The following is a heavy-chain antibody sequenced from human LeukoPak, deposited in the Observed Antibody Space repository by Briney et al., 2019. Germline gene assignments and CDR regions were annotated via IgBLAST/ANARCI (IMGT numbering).Heavy chain of an antibody. J-gene: IGHJ4*02. CDR3: AKDSGSYFYNY. V-gene: IGHV3-48*01. D-gene: IGHD1-26*01. Sequence: GGSLRLSCVASGFTFSSHSMNWVRQAPGQGLEWVSYITSDSSTRFYADSVKGRFTISRDNSKNTLYLQMNSLRAEDTAVYYCAKDSGSYFYNYWGQGTLVTVSS. CDR2: ITSDSSTR. CDR1: GFTFSSHS.